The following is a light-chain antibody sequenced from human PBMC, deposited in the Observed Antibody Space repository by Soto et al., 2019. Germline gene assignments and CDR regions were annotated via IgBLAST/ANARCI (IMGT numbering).Light chain of an antibody. CDR3: QQYNNWPWT. CDR2: DAS. V-gene: IGKV3-15*01. Sequence: EVLMTQSPATLSVSPGERATLSCRASQSVSGKLAWYQQKPGQAPRLLIYDASTRATGIPARFSGSGSGTEITLTISRLQSEDFAVYYCQQYNNWPWTFGQGTKVDNK. CDR1: QSVSGK. J-gene: IGKJ1*01.